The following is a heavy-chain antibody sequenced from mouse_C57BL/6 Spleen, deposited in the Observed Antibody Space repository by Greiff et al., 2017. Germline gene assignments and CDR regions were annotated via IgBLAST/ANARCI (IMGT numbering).Heavy chain of an antibody. CDR3: TDYYGSSPSYWYFDV. J-gene: IGHJ1*03. D-gene: IGHD1-1*01. CDR2: IDPETGGT. CDR1: GYTFTDYE. V-gene: IGHV1-15*01. Sequence: QVQLQQSGAELVRPGASVTLSCKASGYTFTDYEMHWVKQTPVHGLEWIGAIDPETGGTAYNQKFKGKAILTADKSSSTAYMELRSLTSEDSAVYYCTDYYGSSPSYWYFDVWGTGTTVTVSS.